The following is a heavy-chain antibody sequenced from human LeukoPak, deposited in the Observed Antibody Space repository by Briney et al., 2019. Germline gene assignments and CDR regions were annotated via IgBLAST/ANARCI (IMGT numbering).Heavy chain of an antibody. J-gene: IGHJ5*02. V-gene: IGHV5-51*01. Sequence: GESLKISCKGSGYSFTSYWIGWVRQMPGKGLEWMGIIYPGDSDTRYSPSFQGQVTISADKSISTAYLQWSSLKASDTAMYYCARPYLAAAPNVGFDPWGQGTLVTVSS. CDR2: IYPGDSDT. D-gene: IGHD6-13*01. CDR3: ARPYLAAAPNVGFDP. CDR1: GYSFTSYW.